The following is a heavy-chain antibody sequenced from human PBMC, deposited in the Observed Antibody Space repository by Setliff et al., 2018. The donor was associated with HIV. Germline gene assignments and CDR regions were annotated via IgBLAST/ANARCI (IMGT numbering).Heavy chain of an antibody. Sequence: GGSLRLSCAASEFTFSSYSMNWVRQAPGKGLEWVASISSSGAHIFYADSLKGRFTISRDNGKNLLYLQMNSLRAEDTAIYYCARDRVPIYWGQGMLVTVSS. V-gene: IGHV3-21*06. CDR3: ARDRVPIY. CDR2: ISSSGAHI. D-gene: IGHD3-10*01. CDR1: EFTFSSYS. J-gene: IGHJ4*02.